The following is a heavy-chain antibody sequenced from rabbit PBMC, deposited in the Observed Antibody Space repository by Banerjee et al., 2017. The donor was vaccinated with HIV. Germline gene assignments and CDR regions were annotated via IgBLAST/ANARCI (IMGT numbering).Heavy chain of an antibody. CDR2: IYTGSSGST. D-gene: IGHD2-1*01. CDR1: GFDFSSSYY. V-gene: IGHV1S45*01. Sequence: QEQVVESGGGLVQPEGSLTLTCKASGFDFSSSYYMCWVRQAPGKGLEWIACIYTGSSGSTYYASWAKGRFTISKTSSTTVTLQMTSLTAADTATYFCARAGDFENYFNLWGPGTLVTVS. J-gene: IGHJ4*01. CDR3: ARAGDFENYFNL.